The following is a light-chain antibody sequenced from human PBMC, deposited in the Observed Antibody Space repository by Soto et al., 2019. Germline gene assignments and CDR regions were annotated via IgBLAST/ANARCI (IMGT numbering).Light chain of an antibody. Sequence: EIVLTQSPGTLSLSPGERTTLSCSASQSVSSNSLAWYQQKPGQAPRLLIYGASSRATGIPDMFSGSGSGTDFTLTISRLEPEDFAVDYCQQYGHSPLTFGGGTKMEIK. J-gene: IGKJ4*01. CDR1: QSVSSNS. CDR3: QQYGHSPLT. CDR2: GAS. V-gene: IGKV3-20*01.